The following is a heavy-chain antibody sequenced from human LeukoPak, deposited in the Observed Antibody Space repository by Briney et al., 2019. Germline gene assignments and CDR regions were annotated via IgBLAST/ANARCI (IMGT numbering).Heavy chain of an antibody. CDR1: GYTLTELS. D-gene: IGHD6-19*01. V-gene: IGHV1-24*01. CDR3: ATDLLVAGTFYY. CDR2: FDPEDGET. Sequence: ASVKVSCKVSGYTLTELSMHWVRQAPGKGLEWMGGFDPEDGETIYAQKFQGRVTMTEDTSTDTAYMELSSLRSEDTAVYYCATDLLVAGTFYYWGQGTQVTVSS. J-gene: IGHJ4*02.